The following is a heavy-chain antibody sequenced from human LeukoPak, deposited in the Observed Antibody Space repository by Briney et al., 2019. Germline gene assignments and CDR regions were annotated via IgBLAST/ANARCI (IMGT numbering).Heavy chain of an antibody. Sequence: SETLSLTCTVSGYSIGSGYYWGWIRQPPGKGLEWIGSIYHSGSTYYNPSLKSRVTISVDTSKNQFSLKLSSVTAADTAVYYCARVGYYGSGSYWAGYYYYMDVWGKGTTVTVSS. CDR1: GYSIGSGYY. CDR3: ARVGYYGSGSYWAGYYYYMDV. D-gene: IGHD3-10*01. V-gene: IGHV4-38-2*02. CDR2: IYHSGST. J-gene: IGHJ6*03.